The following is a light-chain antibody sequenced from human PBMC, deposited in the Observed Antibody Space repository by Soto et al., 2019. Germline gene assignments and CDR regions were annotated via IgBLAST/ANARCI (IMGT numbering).Light chain of an antibody. Sequence: DIQMTQSPSSLSSSVGDRVTITCQASQDISNYLNWYQQKPGKAPKLLIYDASNLETGVPSRFSGSGYGTDFTFTISSLQPEDIATYYCQQYDNLLTFGGGTKVDIK. V-gene: IGKV1-33*01. CDR1: QDISNY. J-gene: IGKJ4*01. CDR3: QQYDNLLT. CDR2: DAS.